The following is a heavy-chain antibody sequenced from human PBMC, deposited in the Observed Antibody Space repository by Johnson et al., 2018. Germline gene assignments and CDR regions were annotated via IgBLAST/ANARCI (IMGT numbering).Heavy chain of an antibody. V-gene: IGHV3-66*02. J-gene: IGHJ3*02. CDR2: IYSGGST. D-gene: IGHD3-10*01. CDR3: GRYGSGSYFDAFDI. Sequence: VQLVQSGGGLVQPGGSLRLSCAASGFTVSSNYMSWVRQAPGKGLEWVSVIYSGGSTYYADSVKGRFTISRDNSKNTLYLQMNSRRAEDTAVYYCGRYGSGSYFDAFDIWGQGTMVTVSS. CDR1: GFTVSSNY.